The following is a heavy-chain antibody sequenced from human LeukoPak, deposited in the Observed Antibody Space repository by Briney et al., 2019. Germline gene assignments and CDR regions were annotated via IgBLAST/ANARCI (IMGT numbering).Heavy chain of an antibody. V-gene: IGHV3-30-3*01. D-gene: IGHD3-10*01. CDR2: ISYHGNNK. CDR1: GFTFSDYA. J-gene: IGHJ4*02. CDR3: ARETYGERYFGY. Sequence: GGSLRLSCAASGFTFSDYAMHWVRQAPGKGLEWGAVISYHGNNKYYADSVKGRFTISRDNSKNTLYLQMSSLRVDDTALYSCARETYGERYFGYWGQGTLVTVSS.